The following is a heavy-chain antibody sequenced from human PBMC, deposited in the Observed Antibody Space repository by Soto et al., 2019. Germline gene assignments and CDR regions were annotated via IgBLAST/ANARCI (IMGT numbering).Heavy chain of an antibody. V-gene: IGHV1-2*02. Sequence: ASVKVSCKAAGYAFTGYCMHWVRQAPGQGLEWMGWINPNSGGTNYAQKFQGRVTMTRDTSISTAYMELSRLRSDDTAVYYCARDMAHSPYYYGMDVWGQGTTLTVSS. CDR1: GYAFTGYC. J-gene: IGHJ6*02. CDR2: INPNSGGT. CDR3: ARDMAHSPYYYGMDV.